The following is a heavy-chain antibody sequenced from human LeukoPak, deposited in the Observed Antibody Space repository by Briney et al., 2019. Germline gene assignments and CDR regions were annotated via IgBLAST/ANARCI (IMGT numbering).Heavy chain of an antibody. CDR2: ISGSGGGT. V-gene: IGHV3-23*01. CDR3: AKVVAGNIDYYFDY. CDR1: GFTFSSYA. D-gene: IGHD2/OR15-2a*01. J-gene: IGHJ4*02. Sequence: GGSLRLSCAASGFTFSSYAMSWVRQAPGKGLEWVSTISGSGGGTYYADSVKGRFTISRDNSKNTLFLQMNSLRAEDTAVYYCAKVVAGNIDYYFDYWGQGILVAVSS.